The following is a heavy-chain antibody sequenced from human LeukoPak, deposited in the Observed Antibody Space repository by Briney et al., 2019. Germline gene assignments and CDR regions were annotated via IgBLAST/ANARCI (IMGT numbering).Heavy chain of an antibody. CDR1: GFTFDNYA. J-gene: IGHJ1*01. V-gene: IGHV3-23*01. CDR2: ISNSGVST. CDR3: AKDLYPHGRAEYFQH. D-gene: IGHD2-2*02. Sequence: GGSLRPSCEASGFTFDNYAMSWVRQAPGKGLEWVSAISNSGVSTHYADSVKGRFTISRDNSKNTLFLHMNTLRADDMAVYYCAKDLYPHGRAEYFQHWGQGTLVTVSS.